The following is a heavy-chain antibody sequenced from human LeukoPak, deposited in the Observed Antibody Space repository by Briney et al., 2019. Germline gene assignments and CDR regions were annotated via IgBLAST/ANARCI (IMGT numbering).Heavy chain of an antibody. D-gene: IGHD6-13*01. Sequence: ASVKVSCKASGGTFSSYAISWVRQAPGQGLEWMGGIIPIFGTANYAQKFQGRVTITADESTSTAYMELSSLRSEDTAVYYFASLSIAAAGTWGQGTLVTVSS. V-gene: IGHV1-69*13. CDR3: ASLSIAAAGT. CDR2: IIPIFGTA. J-gene: IGHJ4*02. CDR1: GGTFSSYA.